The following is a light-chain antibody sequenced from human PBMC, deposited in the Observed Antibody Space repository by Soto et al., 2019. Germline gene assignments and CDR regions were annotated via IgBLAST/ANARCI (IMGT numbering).Light chain of an antibody. Sequence: QSVLTQSQSVSGAPGQRVTISCSGSSSNIGNHYVYWHQQLPGMAPRLLIYKNTQRPSGIPDRFSGSKSGTSASLAIYGLRSEDEADYYCATWDDSLSGVLFGGGTKLTVL. CDR3: ATWDDSLSGVL. J-gene: IGLJ2*01. CDR1: SSNIGNHY. CDR2: KNT. V-gene: IGLV1-47*01.